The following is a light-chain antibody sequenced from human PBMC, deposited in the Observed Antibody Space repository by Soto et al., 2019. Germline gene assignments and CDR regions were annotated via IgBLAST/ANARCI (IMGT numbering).Light chain of an antibody. CDR3: CSYAGSYVV. V-gene: IGLV2-11*01. CDR2: DVR. Sequence: QSALTQPRSVSGSPGQSVTISCTGTSSDVGAYNYISWYQQYPGKAPKLMIYDVRGRPSGVPARFSGSKSGNTASLTISGLQAEDDADYDCCSYAGSYVVFGGGTKVTVL. CDR1: SSDVGAYNY. J-gene: IGLJ2*01.